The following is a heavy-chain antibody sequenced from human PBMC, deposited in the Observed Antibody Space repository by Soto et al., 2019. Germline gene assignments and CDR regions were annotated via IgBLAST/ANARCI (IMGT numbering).Heavy chain of an antibody. CDR1: GGTFSSYA. CDR2: IIPIFGTA. J-gene: IGHJ3*02. D-gene: IGHD3-3*01. CDR3: ARVLIFSNGRPHAFDI. Sequence: GASVKVSCKASGGTFSSYAISWVRQAPGQGLEWMGGIIPIFGTANYAQKFQGRVTITADESTSTAYMELSSLRSEDTAVYYCARVLIFSNGRPHAFDIWGQGTMVTVSS. V-gene: IGHV1-69*13.